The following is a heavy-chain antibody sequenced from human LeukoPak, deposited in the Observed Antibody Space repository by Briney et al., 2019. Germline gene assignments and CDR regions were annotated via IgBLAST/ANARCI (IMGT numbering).Heavy chain of an antibody. CDR2: IIPILGIA. J-gene: IGHJ5*02. D-gene: IGHD3-3*01. V-gene: IGHV1-69*04. CDR3: ARDALRTIFGVVTPYNWFDP. CDR1: GGTFSSYA. Sequence: ASVKVSCKASGGTFSSYAISWVRQAPGQGLEWMGRIIPILGIANYAQKFQGRVTITADKSTSTAYMELSSLRSEDTAVYYCARDALRTIFGVVTPYNWFDPWGQGTLVTVSS.